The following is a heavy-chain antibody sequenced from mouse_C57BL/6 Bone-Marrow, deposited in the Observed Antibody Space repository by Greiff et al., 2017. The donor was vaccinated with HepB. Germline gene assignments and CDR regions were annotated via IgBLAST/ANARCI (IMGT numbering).Heavy chain of an antibody. CDR3: AGDISNSCAMDY. D-gene: IGHD2-5*01. V-gene: IGHV12-3*01. CDR2: ITHGGET. J-gene: IGHJ4*01. CDR1: GFPITSGYN. Sequence: VKLQESGPGLVKPSQSLFLTCSITGFPITSGYNWIWIRQAPGKPVEWVGYITHGGETFYNPSLQSPISITRETSKNHFFLQLNSVTTEDTAMSYCAGDISNSCAMDYWGQGTSVTVSS.